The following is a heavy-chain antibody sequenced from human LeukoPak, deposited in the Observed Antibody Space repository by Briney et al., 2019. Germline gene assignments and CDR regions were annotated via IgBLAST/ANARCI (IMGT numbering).Heavy chain of an antibody. CDR2: IIPIFGTA. CDR3: ARGGDDNYYYYYMDV. V-gene: IGHV1-69*05. CDR1: GGTFSSYG. J-gene: IGHJ6*03. D-gene: IGHD3-10*01. Sequence: SVKVSCKASGGTFSSYGISWVRQGPGQGLGWMGGIIPIFGTANYAQKFQGRVTITTDESTSTAYMELSSLRSEDTAVYYCARGGDDNYYYYYMDVWGKGTTVTVSS.